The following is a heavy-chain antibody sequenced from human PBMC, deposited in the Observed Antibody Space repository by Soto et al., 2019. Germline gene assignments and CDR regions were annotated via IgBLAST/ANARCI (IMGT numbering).Heavy chain of an antibody. Sequence: ASVKVSCKASGFTFTSSAVQWVRQARGQRLEWIGWIVVGSGNTNYAQKFQERVTITRDMSTSTAYMELSSLRSEDTAVYYCAAEGCSSTSCYGDYYGMDVWDQGTTVTVSS. CDR3: AAEGCSSTSCYGDYYGMDV. CDR1: GFTFTSSA. CDR2: IVVGSGNT. V-gene: IGHV1-58*01. D-gene: IGHD2-2*01. J-gene: IGHJ6*02.